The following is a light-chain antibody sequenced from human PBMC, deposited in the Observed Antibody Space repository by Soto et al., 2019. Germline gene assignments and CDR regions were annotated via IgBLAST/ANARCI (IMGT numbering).Light chain of an antibody. V-gene: IGLV1-40*01. CDR3: QSYDSSLSAHVV. J-gene: IGLJ2*01. Sequence: QSVLTQPPSVSGAPGQRVTISCTGSSSNIGAGYDVHWYQQLPGTAPKLLIYGNSNRPSGVPDRFSGSKSGTSASLAITGLQXXXXXXXYCQSYDSSLSAHVVFGGGTKL. CDR2: GNS. CDR1: SSNIGAGYD.